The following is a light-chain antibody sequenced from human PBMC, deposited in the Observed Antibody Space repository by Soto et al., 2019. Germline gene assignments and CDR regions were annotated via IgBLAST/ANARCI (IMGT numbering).Light chain of an antibody. J-gene: IGKJ4*01. CDR1: QSVSSN. Sequence: EIVMTQSPATRSVSPGERATLSCRASQSVSSNLAWYQQKPGQAPRLLIYGASTRATGIPARFSGSGSGTECTLTISSLQSEDFAVYYCQQYNNWPLTFGGGTKVEIK. CDR3: QQYNNWPLT. CDR2: GAS. V-gene: IGKV3-15*01.